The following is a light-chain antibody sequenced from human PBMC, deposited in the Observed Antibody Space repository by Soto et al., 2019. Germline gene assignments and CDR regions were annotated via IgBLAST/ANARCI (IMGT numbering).Light chain of an antibody. CDR2: GAS. Sequence: EVMLTQSPGTLSLSPGERATLSCRASQSIFSNYLAWYQQKSGQAPRLLIYGASNRATGIPDRFSGSGSGTDFTLTISRLEPEDVAVYYCQQYGTSPRTFGRGTKVEFK. V-gene: IGKV3-20*01. CDR1: QSIFSNY. CDR3: QQYGTSPRT. J-gene: IGKJ1*01.